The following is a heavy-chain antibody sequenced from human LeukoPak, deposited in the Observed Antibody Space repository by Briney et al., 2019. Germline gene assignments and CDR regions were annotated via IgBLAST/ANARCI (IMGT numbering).Heavy chain of an antibody. V-gene: IGHV3-7*01. J-gene: IGHJ6*03. CDR1: GFTFSSYW. CDR3: ARDLEDTYYDILTGLGVGGYYMDI. CDR2: IKQDGSEK. Sequence: PGGSLRLSCAASGFTFSSYWMSWVRQAPGKGLEWVANIKQDGSEKYYVDSVKGRFTISRDNAKNSLYLQMNSLRAEDTAVYYCARDLEDTYYDILTGLGVGGYYMDIWGKGTTVTISS. D-gene: IGHD3-9*01.